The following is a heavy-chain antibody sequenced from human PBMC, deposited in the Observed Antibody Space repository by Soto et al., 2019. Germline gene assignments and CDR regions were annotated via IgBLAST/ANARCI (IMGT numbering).Heavy chain of an antibody. CDR1: GGSISSGYYY. CDR3: ARDTGGGNPFDY. V-gene: IGHV4-61*01. D-gene: IGHD2-8*02. Sequence: TSETLSLTCSVSGGSISSGYYYWSWIRQPPGKGLEWIGYIYYSGSTNYNPSLKSRVTISVDTSKNQFSLKLSSVTAADTAVYYCARDTGGGNPFDYWGQGTLVTFSS. J-gene: IGHJ4*02. CDR2: IYYSGST.